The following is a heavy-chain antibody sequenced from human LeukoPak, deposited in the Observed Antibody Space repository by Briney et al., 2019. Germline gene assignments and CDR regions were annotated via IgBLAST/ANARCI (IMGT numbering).Heavy chain of an antibody. CDR1: EFDFYDYW. Sequence: AGESLKISCKGPEFDFYDYWIGWVRPVPGGGLGWMGIVYPAGSYIHYSPSFQGRVSISVDRSVSTAYLQWTSLKASDSGIYFCARRKYFDTYLDPWGQGTLVTVSS. D-gene: IGHD3-9*01. V-gene: IGHV5-51*01. CDR2: VYPAGSYI. J-gene: IGHJ5*02. CDR3: ARRKYFDTYLDP.